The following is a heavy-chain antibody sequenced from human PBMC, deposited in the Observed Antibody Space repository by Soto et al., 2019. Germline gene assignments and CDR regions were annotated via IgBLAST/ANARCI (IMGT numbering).Heavy chain of an antibody. CDR1: GFTFSSYS. J-gene: IGHJ4*02. D-gene: IGHD5-12*01. Sequence: EVQLVESGGGLVQPGGSLRLSCAASGFTFSSYSMNWVRQAPGKGLEWVSYISSSSSTIYYADSVKGRFTISRDNAKNSLYLQMSSLRAEDTAVYYCAREEWLRHFDYWGQGTLVTVSS. CDR2: ISSSSSTI. CDR3: AREEWLRHFDY. V-gene: IGHV3-48*01.